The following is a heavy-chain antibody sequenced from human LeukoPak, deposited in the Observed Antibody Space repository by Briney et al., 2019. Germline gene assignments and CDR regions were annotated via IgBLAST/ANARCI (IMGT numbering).Heavy chain of an antibody. CDR3: SKEVHRDDYRYCDY. D-gene: IGHD2-15*01. CDR1: GSRFVNYG. Sequence: GSLRLSCQPSGSRFVNYGMSGAGQAPGKGLQWVATISASGQIIRYADSVEGRFTISRDNSKNTLYLQMNSLRAENRVLFYFSKEVHRDDYRYCDYWGQGTLVTVSS. J-gene: IGHJ4*02. V-gene: IGHV3-23*01. CDR2: ISASGQII.